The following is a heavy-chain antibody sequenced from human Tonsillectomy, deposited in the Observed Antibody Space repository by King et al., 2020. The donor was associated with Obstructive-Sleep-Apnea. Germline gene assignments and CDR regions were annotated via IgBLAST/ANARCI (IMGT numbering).Heavy chain of an antibody. J-gene: IGHJ2*01. CDR1: GGSINRGGYS. CDR3: VRVPLELLWSGRYSYFDI. Sequence: MQLQESGPGLVKPSQTLSLTCAVSGGSINRGGYSWGWIRQPPGKGLEWIGYIYYSGSTSCNPSLKSRVTISIDTSKNQFSLNMSSVTAADTAVYYCVRVPLELLWSGRYSYFDIWGRGTLVTVSS. V-gene: IGHV4-30-4*07. CDR2: IYYSGST. D-gene: IGHD3-10*01.